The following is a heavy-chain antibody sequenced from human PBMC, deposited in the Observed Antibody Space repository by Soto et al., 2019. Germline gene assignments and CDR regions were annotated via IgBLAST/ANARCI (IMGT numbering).Heavy chain of an antibody. D-gene: IGHD2-15*01. CDR2: TYYRSKWYN. J-gene: IGHJ4*02. CDR1: GDSVSSNSAA. CDR3: ASSYCSGGSCYSKSFVY. Sequence: TLSLTCAISGDSVSSNSAAWNWIRQSPSRGLEWLGRTYYRSKWYNDYAVSVKSRITINPDTSKNQFSLQLNSVTPEDTAVYYCASSYCSGGSCYSKSFVYWGQGTLVTVSS. V-gene: IGHV6-1*01.